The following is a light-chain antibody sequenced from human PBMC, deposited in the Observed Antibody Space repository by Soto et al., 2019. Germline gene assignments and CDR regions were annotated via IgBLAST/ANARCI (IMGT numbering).Light chain of an antibody. CDR2: AVS. CDR3: ISYTASSTSYD. CDR1: SSDVGSYDH. J-gene: IGLJ1*01. V-gene: IGLV2-14*01. Sequence: QSVLTQPASVSGSPGQSITISCSGTSSDVGSYDHVAWYQQFPGKTPKLMIYAVSNRPSGVSNRFSGSKSGNTASLTISGLQAEDEANYYCISYTASSTSYDFGTGTKLTVL.